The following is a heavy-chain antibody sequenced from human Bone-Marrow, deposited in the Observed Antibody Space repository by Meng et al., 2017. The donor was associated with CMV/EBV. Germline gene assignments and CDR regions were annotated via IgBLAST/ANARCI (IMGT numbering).Heavy chain of an antibody. Sequence: TFSSYAISWVRQAPGQGLEWMGGIIPIFGTANYAQKFQGRVTITTDESTSTAYMELSSLRSEDTAVYYCARVARITIFGVVQGSWFDPWGQGTLVTVSS. J-gene: IGHJ5*02. V-gene: IGHV1-69*05. D-gene: IGHD3-3*01. CDR3: ARVARITIFGVVQGSWFDP. CDR2: IIPIFGTA. CDR1: TFSSYA.